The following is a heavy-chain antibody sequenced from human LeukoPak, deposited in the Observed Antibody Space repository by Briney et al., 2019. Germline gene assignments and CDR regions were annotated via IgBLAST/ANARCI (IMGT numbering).Heavy chain of an antibody. V-gene: IGHV1-3*01. Sequence: ASLKVSSKPSGYTSTSYAMHCGRQAPGQRLGWMGRINAGNGNTKYSQKFQGRVTITRDTSASTDYMEKSSLRSEDTAVYYCASTGYCSSTSCYLSWFDPWGQGTLVTVSS. CDR3: ASTGYCSSTSCYLSWFDP. CDR2: INAGNGNT. D-gene: IGHD2-2*01. CDR1: GYTSTSYA. J-gene: IGHJ5*02.